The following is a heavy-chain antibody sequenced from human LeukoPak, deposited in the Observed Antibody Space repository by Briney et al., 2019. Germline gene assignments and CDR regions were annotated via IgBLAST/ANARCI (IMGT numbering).Heavy chain of an antibody. CDR1: GYTFTSNG. CDR2: ISAYNGNT. Sequence: ASVKVSCKASGYTFTSNGISWVRQAPGQGLEWMGWISAYNGNTNYAQKLQGRVTMTTDTSTSTAYMELRSLRSDDTAVYYCARAPRSGDYGDYWGQGTLVTVSS. CDR3: ARAPRSGDYGDY. V-gene: IGHV1-18*01. J-gene: IGHJ4*02. D-gene: IGHD4-17*01.